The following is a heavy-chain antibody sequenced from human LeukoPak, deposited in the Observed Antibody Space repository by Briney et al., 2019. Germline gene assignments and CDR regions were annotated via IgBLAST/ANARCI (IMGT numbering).Heavy chain of an antibody. D-gene: IGHD6-19*01. CDR2: FDPEDGET. Sequence: GASVKVSCKVSGYTLTELSMHWVRQAPGKGLEWMGGFDPEDGETIYAQKFQGRVTMTEDTSTDTAYMELSSLRSEDTAVYYCAPSGSGWYADVEEGDPYYFDYWGQGTLVTGSS. V-gene: IGHV1-24*01. CDR3: APSGSGWYADVEEGDPYYFDY. J-gene: IGHJ4*02. CDR1: GYTLTELS.